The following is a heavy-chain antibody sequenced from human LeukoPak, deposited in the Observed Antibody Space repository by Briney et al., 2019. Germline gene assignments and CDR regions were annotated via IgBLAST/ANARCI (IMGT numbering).Heavy chain of an antibody. V-gene: IGHV4-39*01. CDR2: LYYSGST. CDR1: GDSISSSTYY. D-gene: IGHD1-26*01. Sequence: PSETLSLTCAVSGDSISSSTYYWGWIRQPPGKGLEWIGSLYYSGSTYYNPSLRSRVTISVDTSKNQLSLKVTSVTAADTAFYYCAGRDVSSGRYGLDYWGQGTLVTVSS. CDR3: AGRDVSSGRYGLDY. J-gene: IGHJ4*02.